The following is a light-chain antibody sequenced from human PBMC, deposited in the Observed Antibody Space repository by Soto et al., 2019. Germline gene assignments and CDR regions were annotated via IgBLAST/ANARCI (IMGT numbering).Light chain of an antibody. CDR2: ESS. CDR3: QQYGSSPLT. V-gene: IGKV3-20*01. J-gene: IGKJ1*01. CDR1: QSITNNY. Sequence: EIVLTQSPGTLSLSPGERATLSCRASQSITNNYLAWYQQKPGQAPRLLIYESSNRATGIAARFSGSGSGTEFILTISRLEPEDFAVYYCQQYGSSPLTFGQGTKVDIK.